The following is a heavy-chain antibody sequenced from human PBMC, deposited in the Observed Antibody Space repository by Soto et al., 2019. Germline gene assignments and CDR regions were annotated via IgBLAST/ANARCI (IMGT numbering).Heavy chain of an antibody. CDR3: ARDGGYCTNGVCYTDWFDP. D-gene: IGHD2-8*01. J-gene: IGHJ5*02. Sequence: SETLSLTCTVSGGSISSYYWSWIRHPAGKELEWIGRIYTSGSTNYNPSLKSRVTMSVDTSKNQFSLKLSSVTAADTAVYYCARDGGYCTNGVCYTDWFDPWGQGTLVTVSS. V-gene: IGHV4-4*07. CDR1: GGSISSYY. CDR2: IYTSGST.